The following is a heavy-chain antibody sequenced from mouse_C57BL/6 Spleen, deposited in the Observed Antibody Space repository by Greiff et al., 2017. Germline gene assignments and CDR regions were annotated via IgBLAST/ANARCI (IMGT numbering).Heavy chain of an antibody. V-gene: IGHV1-54*01. Sequence: VQLQQSGAELVRPGTSVKVSCKASGYAFTNYLIEWVKQRPGQGLEWIGVSNPGSGGTNYNEQFKGKATLTADKSSSTAYMQLSRLTSEDSAVYFCARKILRYEGYFDVWGTGTTVTVSS. CDR2: SNPGSGGT. CDR3: ARKILRYEGYFDV. CDR1: GYAFTNYL. J-gene: IGHJ1*03. D-gene: IGHD1-1*01.